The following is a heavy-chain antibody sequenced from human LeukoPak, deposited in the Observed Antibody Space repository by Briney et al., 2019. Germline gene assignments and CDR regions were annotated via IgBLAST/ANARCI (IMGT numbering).Heavy chain of an antibody. CDR1: GFTFSSYA. V-gene: IGHV3-23*01. CDR3: ARRGMATSAFDY. Sequence: GGSLRLSCAASGFTFSSYAMSWVHQAPGKGLEWVSAISGSGGSTYYADSVKGRFTISRDNSENTLYLQMNSLRAEDTAVYYCARRGMATSAFDYWGQGTLVTVSS. D-gene: IGHD5-24*01. CDR2: ISGSGGST. J-gene: IGHJ4*02.